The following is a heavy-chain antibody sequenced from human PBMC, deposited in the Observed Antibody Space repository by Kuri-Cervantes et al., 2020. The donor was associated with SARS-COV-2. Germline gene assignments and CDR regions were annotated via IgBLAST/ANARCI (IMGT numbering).Heavy chain of an antibody. J-gene: IGHJ6*02. CDR1: GFTVSSHV. Sequence: GESLKISCAASGFTVSSHVMHWVRQAPGKGLEWVTVISNDGRTEHYADSVKGRFTISRDKAKNTLYLQMNSLRPEDTAVYYCARDPHGMDVWDQGTMVTVSS. CDR2: ISNDGRTE. V-gene: IGHV3-30*04. CDR3: ARDPHGMDV.